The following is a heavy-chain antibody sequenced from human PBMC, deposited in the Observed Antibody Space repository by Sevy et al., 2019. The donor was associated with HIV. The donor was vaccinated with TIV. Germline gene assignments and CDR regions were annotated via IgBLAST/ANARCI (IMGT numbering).Heavy chain of an antibody. CDR3: ARAPFDYRLDY. Sequence: GGSLRLSCAASGFTVTNNYISWVRQAPGKGLEWVSSISSSSSYIYYADSVKGRFTISRDNAKNSLYLQMNSLRAEDTAVYYCARAPFDYRLDYWGQGTLVTVSS. D-gene: IGHD5-12*01. V-gene: IGHV3-21*01. CDR2: ISSSSSYI. J-gene: IGHJ4*02. CDR1: GFTVTNNY.